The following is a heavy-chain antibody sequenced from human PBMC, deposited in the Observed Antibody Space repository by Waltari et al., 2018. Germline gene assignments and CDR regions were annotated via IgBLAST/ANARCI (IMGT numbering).Heavy chain of an antibody. CDR2: INAGNGNT. J-gene: IGHJ4*02. Sequence: QVQLVQSGAEVKKPGASVKVSCKASGYTFTSYAMHWVRQAPGQRLEWMGWINAGNGNTKYSQKFQGRVTITRDTSASTAYMELSSLRSEDTAVYYCARDYKVAAAGTGGGYWGQGTLVTVSS. CDR3: ARDYKVAAAGTGGGY. CDR1: GYTFTSYA. V-gene: IGHV1-3*01. D-gene: IGHD6-13*01.